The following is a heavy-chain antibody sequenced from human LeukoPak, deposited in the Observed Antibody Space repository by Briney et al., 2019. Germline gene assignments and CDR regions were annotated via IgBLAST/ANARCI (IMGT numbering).Heavy chain of an antibody. V-gene: IGHV1-2*06. Sequence: ASVKVSCKASGYTFTDYYMQWVRQAPGQGPEWMGRINPNSGDTNYAQNFQGRVTMTRDTSITTGYMELSSLRSDDTAVYYCARDLFSTSNWELDYWGQGTLVTVSS. D-gene: IGHD7-27*01. J-gene: IGHJ4*02. CDR2: INPNSGDT. CDR3: ARDLFSTSNWELDY. CDR1: GYTFTDYY.